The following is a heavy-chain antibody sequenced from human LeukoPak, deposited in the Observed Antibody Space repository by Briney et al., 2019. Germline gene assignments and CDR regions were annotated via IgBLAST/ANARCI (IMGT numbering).Heavy chain of an antibody. Sequence: GGSLRLSCAASGFTFSSYGMHWVRQAPGKELEWVAVISFDATNKYYADSVKGRFTISRDSSKNTLYLQMNSLRAEDTAVYYCAKDSSADDSSGYSYYFDYWGQGTLVTVSS. V-gene: IGHV3-30*18. CDR1: GFTFSSYG. CDR3: AKDSSADDSSGYSYYFDY. CDR2: ISFDATNK. D-gene: IGHD3-22*01. J-gene: IGHJ4*02.